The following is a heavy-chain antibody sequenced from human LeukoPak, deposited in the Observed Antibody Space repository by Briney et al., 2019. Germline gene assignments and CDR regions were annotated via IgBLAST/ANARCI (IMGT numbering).Heavy chain of an antibody. J-gene: IGHJ4*02. CDR3: ARDYYDSSGYFTSPCY. V-gene: IGHV3-30-3*01. D-gene: IGHD3-22*01. Sequence: PGRSLRLSCAASGFTFSSYTIHWVRQPPGKGLEWVAVISFDGSNKYYADSVKGRFTISRDNSKNTLYLQMNSPRAEDTAVYYCARDYYDSSGYFTSPCYWGQGTLVTVSS. CDR2: ISFDGSNK. CDR1: GFTFSSYT.